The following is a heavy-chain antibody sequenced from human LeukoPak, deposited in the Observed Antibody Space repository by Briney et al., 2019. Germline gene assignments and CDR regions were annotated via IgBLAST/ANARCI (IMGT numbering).Heavy chain of an antibody. V-gene: IGHV4-59*08. CDR2: IYYSGST. CDR3: ARLGLATAYDY. CDR1: GGSISSYY. J-gene: IGHJ4*02. D-gene: IGHD1-26*01. Sequence: SETLSLTCTVSGGSISSYYWSWIRQPPGKGLEWIGFIYYSGSTNYNPSLKSRVTISVDTSKNQFSLKLSSVTAADTAVYYCARLGLATAYDYWGQGTLVTVSS.